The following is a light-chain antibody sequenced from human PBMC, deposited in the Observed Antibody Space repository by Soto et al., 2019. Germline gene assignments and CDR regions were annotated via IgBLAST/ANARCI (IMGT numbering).Light chain of an antibody. CDR1: SSDVGNYKY. CDR3: FSYTSSGTYV. V-gene: IGLV2-14*01. CDR2: EVS. J-gene: IGLJ1*01. Sequence: QSALTQPASVSGSPGQSITISCTGTSSDVGNYKYVSWYQQHPGKAPQLVIYEVSNRPSGVSNRFSGSKSGNTASLTISGLQAEDDTDYYCFSYTSSGTYVFGTGTKVT.